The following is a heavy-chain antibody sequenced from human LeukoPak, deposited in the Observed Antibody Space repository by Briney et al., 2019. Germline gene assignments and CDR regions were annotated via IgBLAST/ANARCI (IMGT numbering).Heavy chain of an antibody. CDR2: IRGGGSNT. D-gene: IGHD3-10*02. J-gene: IGHJ3*01. CDR3: AKCSASYSNDAFDV. CDR1: GFTFNNYA. V-gene: IGHV3-23*01. Sequence: GGSLRLSCAASGFTFNNYAMNWVRQAPGKGLEWVSYIRGGGSNTRYADSVKGRFIISRDNSKIILYLQMNSLRAEDTAIYYCAKCSASYSNDAFDVWGRGTMVTVSS.